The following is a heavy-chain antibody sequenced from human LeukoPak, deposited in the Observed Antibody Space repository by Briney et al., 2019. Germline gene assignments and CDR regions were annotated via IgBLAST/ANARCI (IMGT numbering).Heavy chain of an antibody. D-gene: IGHD1-7*01. J-gene: IGHJ6*03. CDR2: IYHSGST. V-gene: IGHV4-34*01. CDR3: ARDSDNWNLYYYYYMDV. Sequence: PSETLSLTCAVYGGSFSGYYWSWIRQPPGKGLEWIGSIYHSGSTYYNPSLKSRVTISVDTSKNQFSLKLSSVTAADTAVYYCARDSDNWNLYYYYYMDVWGKGTTVTVSS. CDR1: GGSFSGYY.